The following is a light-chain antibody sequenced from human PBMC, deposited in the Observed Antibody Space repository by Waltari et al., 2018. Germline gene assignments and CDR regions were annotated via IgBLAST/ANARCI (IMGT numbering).Light chain of an antibody. CDR3: QQYDNLPTWT. CDR1: PDISNS. V-gene: IGKV1-33*01. J-gene: IGKJ1*01. CDR2: DAS. Sequence: DIQMTQSPSSLSASVGDIVTITCQASPDISNSLNWYQQKPGKAPKLLIYDASNLETGVPSRFSGRGSGTDFTFTISSLQPEDIATYYCQQYDNLPTWTFGQGTKVEIK.